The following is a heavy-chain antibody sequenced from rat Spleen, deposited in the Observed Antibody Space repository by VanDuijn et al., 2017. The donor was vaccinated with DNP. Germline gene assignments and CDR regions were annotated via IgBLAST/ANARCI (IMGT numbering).Heavy chain of an antibody. CDR1: GFSLTSYN. V-gene: IGHV2-41*01. CDR3: ARDRPNYGYYGYAMDA. J-gene: IGHJ4*01. D-gene: IGHD1-11*01. Sequence: QVQLKESGPGLVQPSQTLSLTCTVAGFSLTSYNIHWVRQPPGKGLEWMGAIWSSGATRYHSALKSRLNISKDTSKRQVFLKMNSLQTEDTATYYCARDRPNYGYYGYAMDAWGQGTSVTVSS. CDR2: IWSSGAT.